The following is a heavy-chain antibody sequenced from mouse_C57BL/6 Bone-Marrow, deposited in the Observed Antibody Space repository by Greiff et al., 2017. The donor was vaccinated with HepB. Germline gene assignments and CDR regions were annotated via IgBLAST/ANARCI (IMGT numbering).Heavy chain of an antibody. CDR3: ARIYYYGSSWGAMDY. CDR2: INPNNGGT. Sequence: SGPELVKPGASVKIPCKASGYTFTDYNMDWVKQSHGKSLEWIGDINPNNGGTIYNQKFKGKATLTVDKSSSTAYMELRSLTSEDSAVYFCARIYYYGSSWGAMDYWGQGTSVTVSS. J-gene: IGHJ4*01. D-gene: IGHD1-1*01. CDR1: GYTFTDYN. V-gene: IGHV1-18*01.